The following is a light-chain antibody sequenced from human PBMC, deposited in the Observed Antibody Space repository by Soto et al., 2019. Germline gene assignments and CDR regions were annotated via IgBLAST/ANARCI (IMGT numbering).Light chain of an antibody. CDR3: AAWDDRLRGFL. Sequence: QSVLAQPPSVSGTPGQRVTISCSGSSSNIGSNSVYWYQQLPGTAPKLLIFKNSQRPSGVPDRFSGSKSGTSASLAVSGLRSGDEADYYCAAWDDRLRGFLFGPGTKVTVL. J-gene: IGLJ1*01. V-gene: IGLV1-47*01. CDR2: KNS. CDR1: SSNIGSNS.